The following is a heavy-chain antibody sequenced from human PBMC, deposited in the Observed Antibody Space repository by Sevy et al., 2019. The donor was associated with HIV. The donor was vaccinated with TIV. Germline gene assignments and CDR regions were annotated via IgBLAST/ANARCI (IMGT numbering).Heavy chain of an antibody. J-gene: IGHJ4*02. V-gene: IGHV4-39*01. CDR1: GGSISSSSYY. CDR2: IYYSGST. Sequence: SETLSLTCTVSGGSISSSSYYRGWIRQPPGKGLEWIGSIYYSGSTYYNPSLKSRVTISVDTSKNQFSLKLSSVTAADTAVYYCAGDGYSSSWSKYYFDYWGQGTLVTVSS. CDR3: AGDGYSSSWSKYYFDY. D-gene: IGHD6-13*01.